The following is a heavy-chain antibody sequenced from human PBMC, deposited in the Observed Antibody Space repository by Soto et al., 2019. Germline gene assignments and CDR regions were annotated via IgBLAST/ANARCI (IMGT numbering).Heavy chain of an antibody. V-gene: IGHV4-61*01. CDR1: GVSVSSGSFY. Sequence: SETLSLTCSVSGVSVSSGSFYCSWIRQAPGKGLEWIGFIYNTETFNYNPSLKSRVTLSVDASKHQLSLKLRSVTAADTAVYYCARSAGHPGDFFYYNGMEVSAQGTTVTVSS. CDR2: IYNTETF. CDR3: ARSAGHPGDFFYYNGMEV. J-gene: IGHJ6*02. D-gene: IGHD3-10*01.